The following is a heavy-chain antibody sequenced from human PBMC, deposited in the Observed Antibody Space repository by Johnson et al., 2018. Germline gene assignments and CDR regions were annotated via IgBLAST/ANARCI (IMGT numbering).Heavy chain of an antibody. V-gene: IGHV3-21*01. Sequence: VQLVESGGGLVKPGGSLRLSCAASGFTFSSYSMTWVRQAPGKGLEWVSSISSSSTFIYYADSVKGRFTISRDNAKNSLYLQMNSLRPEDTAVYYCAGDLLSGEGDAFDSWGQGTMVTVSS. CDR1: GFTFSSYS. D-gene: IGHD7-27*01. CDR3: AGDLLSGEGDAFDS. J-gene: IGHJ3*02. CDR2: ISSSSTFI.